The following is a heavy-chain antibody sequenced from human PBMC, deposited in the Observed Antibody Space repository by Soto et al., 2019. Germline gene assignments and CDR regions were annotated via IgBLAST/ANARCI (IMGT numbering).Heavy chain of an antibody. CDR2: INPNSGGT. J-gene: IGHJ6*03. Sequence: ASVKVSCKASGYTFPGYYMHWVRQAPGQGLEWMGWINPNSGGTNYAQKFQGWVTMTRDTSISTAYMELSRLRSDDTAVYYCARAGYYDFWSGPSGYYYYMDVWGKGTTVTVSS. CDR1: GYTFPGYY. D-gene: IGHD3-3*01. CDR3: ARAGYYDFWSGPSGYYYYMDV. V-gene: IGHV1-2*04.